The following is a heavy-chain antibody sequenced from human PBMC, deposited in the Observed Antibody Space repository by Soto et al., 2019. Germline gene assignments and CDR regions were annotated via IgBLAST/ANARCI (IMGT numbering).Heavy chain of an antibody. CDR2: ISWNSGSI. Sequence: LRLSCAASGFTFDDYAMHWVRQAPGKGLEWVSGISWNSGSIGYADSVKGRFTISRDNAKNSLYLQMNSLRAEDTALYYCAKEVDSSGWYDYWGQGTLVTVSS. CDR3: AKEVDSSGWYDY. CDR1: GFTFDDYA. D-gene: IGHD6-19*01. J-gene: IGHJ4*02. V-gene: IGHV3-9*01.